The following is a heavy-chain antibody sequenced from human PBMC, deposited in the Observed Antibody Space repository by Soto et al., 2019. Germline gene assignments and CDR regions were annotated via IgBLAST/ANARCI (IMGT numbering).Heavy chain of an antibody. CDR2: ISYDGSNK. CDR1: GFTFSSYG. J-gene: IGHJ5*02. CDR3: ARDGMIPGIAVAGTEGWFDP. Sequence: GGSLRLSCAASGFTFSSYGMHWVRQAPGKGLEWVAVISYDGSNKFYADSVKGRFTISRDNSKNTLYLQMNSLRAEDTAVYYSARDGMIPGIAVAGTEGWFDPWGQGTLVTVSS. D-gene: IGHD6-19*01. V-gene: IGHV3-30*03.